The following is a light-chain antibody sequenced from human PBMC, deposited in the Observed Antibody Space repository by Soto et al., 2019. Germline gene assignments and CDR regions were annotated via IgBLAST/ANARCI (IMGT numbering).Light chain of an antibody. J-gene: IGLJ1*01. V-gene: IGLV2-14*03. CDR1: SSDVGGYNY. CDR2: DVS. CDR3: SSYTTSNTRQIV. Sequence: QSALTQPASVSGSPGQSITISCTGTSSDVGGYNYVSWYQHHPGKAPKLMIYDVSNRPSGVSNRFSGSKSGNTASLTISGLQPEDEYDYYCSSYTTSNTRQIVFGTGTKLTVL.